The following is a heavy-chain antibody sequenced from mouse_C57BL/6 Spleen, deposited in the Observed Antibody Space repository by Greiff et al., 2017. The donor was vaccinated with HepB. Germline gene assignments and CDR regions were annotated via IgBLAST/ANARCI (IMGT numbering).Heavy chain of an antibody. Sequence: EVMLVESGGGLVKPGGSLKLSCAASGFTFSDYGMHWVRQAPEKGLEWVAYISSGSSTIYYADTVKGRFTISRDNAKNTLFLQMTSLRSEDTAMYYCAGDYYGSFAYWGQGTLVTVSA. CDR2: ISSGSSTI. CDR3: AGDYYGSFAY. V-gene: IGHV5-17*01. CDR1: GFTFSDYG. D-gene: IGHD1-1*01. J-gene: IGHJ3*01.